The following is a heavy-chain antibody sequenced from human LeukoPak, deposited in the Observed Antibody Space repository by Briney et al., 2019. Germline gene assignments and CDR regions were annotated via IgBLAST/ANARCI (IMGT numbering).Heavy chain of an antibody. CDR2: INHSGST. Sequence: SGTLSLTCAVYGGSFSGYYWSWIRQPPGKGLEWIGEINHSGSTNYNPSLKSRVTISVDTSKNQFSLKLSSVTAADTAVYFCATDGYFEVWGRGTLVTVSS. J-gene: IGHJ2*01. CDR1: GGSFSGYY. V-gene: IGHV4-34*01. CDR3: ATDGYFEV.